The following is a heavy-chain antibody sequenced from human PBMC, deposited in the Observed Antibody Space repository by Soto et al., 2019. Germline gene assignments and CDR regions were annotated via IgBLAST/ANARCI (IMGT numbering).Heavy chain of an antibody. Sequence: EVQLLESGGGLVQPGGSLRLSCAASGFTFSSYAMTWVRQAPGEGLQWVSAISGSGDSTFHADSVEGRFIITRDDSKNTLPLQMNSLRAEDTATYYCAKYRSYWDEDYWGQGTLVTVSS. CDR1: GFTFSSYA. D-gene: IGHD1-1*01. V-gene: IGHV3-23*01. J-gene: IGHJ4*02. CDR3: AKYRSYWDEDY. CDR2: ISGSGDST.